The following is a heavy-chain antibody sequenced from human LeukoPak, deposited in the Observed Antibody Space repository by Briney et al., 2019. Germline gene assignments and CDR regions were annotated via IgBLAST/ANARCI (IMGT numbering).Heavy chain of an antibody. J-gene: IGHJ4*02. D-gene: IGHD4-17*01. V-gene: IGHV3-23*01. CDR3: ARDYADYVGYFFFDY. CDR2: ISGGGGTT. CDR1: GFTFNNYA. Sequence: GGSLRLSCAASGFTFNNYAMNWVRQAPGKGLEWASSISGGGGTTYYADSAKGRFTISRDNSQNTLYLQMNSLRAEDTAVYYCARDYADYVGYFFFDYWGQGTLVTVSS.